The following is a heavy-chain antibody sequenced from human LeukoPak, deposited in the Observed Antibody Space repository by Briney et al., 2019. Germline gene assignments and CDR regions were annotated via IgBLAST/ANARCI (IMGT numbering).Heavy chain of an antibody. CDR2: IYYSGST. J-gene: IGHJ4*02. D-gene: IGHD4/OR15-4a*01. CDR1: GDAISSGGYY. V-gene: IGHV4-31*03. Sequence: SQTLSLTCTVSGDAISSGGYYWSWIRQHPGEGLEWIGFIYYSGSTYYNPSLKSRVMISVDTSKNQFSLKLNSMTAADTAVYYCARGSPNDYGDHGTFAYWGQETLVTVCS. CDR3: ARGSPNDYGDHGTFAY.